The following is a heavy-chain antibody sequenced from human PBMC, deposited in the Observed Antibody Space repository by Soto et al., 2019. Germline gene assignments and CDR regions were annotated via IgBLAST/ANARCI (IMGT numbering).Heavy chain of an antibody. D-gene: IGHD1-20*01. J-gene: IGHJ5*02. V-gene: IGHV3-48*04. Sequence: GGSLRLSCAASGFTFSSYGMHWIRQAPGKGLECVSYISGSSTTKYYADSVKGRFTVSRDNTKNSLFLHMNSLTTEDTGVYYCARDIGISGNWFDPWGQGTLVTVSS. CDR1: GFTFSSYG. CDR2: ISGSSTTK. CDR3: ARDIGISGNWFDP.